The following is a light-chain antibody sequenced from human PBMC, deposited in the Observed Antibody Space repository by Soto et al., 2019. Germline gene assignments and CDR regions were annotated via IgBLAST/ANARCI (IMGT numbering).Light chain of an antibody. CDR3: TAWDGSLKNVL. CDR2: GNN. CDR1: GSNIGTNT. V-gene: IGLV1-44*01. Sequence: QSVLTQPPSASGTPGQRVTISCSGSGSNIGTNTVNWYRQLPGTAPKPLIYGNNHRPSGVPDRFSGSKSGTSASLAISGLRSEDEAEYYCTAWDGSLKNVLFGGGTKLTVL. J-gene: IGLJ2*01.